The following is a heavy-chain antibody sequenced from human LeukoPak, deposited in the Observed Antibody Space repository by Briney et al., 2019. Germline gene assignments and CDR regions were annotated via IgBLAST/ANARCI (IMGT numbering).Heavy chain of an antibody. D-gene: IGHD1-26*01. Sequence: PGGSLRLSCAASGFTFSSYWMHWVRQAPGKGLVWVSRINSDGSSTSYADSVKGRFTISRDNAKNTLYLQMNSLRAEDTAVYYCARRYSGSYYDFDYWGQGTLVTVPS. V-gene: IGHV3-74*01. CDR2: INSDGSST. CDR1: GFTFSSYW. CDR3: ARRYSGSYYDFDY. J-gene: IGHJ4*02.